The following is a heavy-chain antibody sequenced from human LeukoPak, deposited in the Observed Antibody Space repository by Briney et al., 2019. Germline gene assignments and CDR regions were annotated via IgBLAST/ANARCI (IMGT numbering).Heavy chain of an antibody. J-gene: IGHJ6*02. CDR2: ISAYNGNT. V-gene: IGHV1-18*01. Sequence: GASVKVSCKASGYTFTGYGISWVRQAPGQGLEWMGWISAYNGNTNYAQKLQGRVTMTTDTSTSTAYMELRSLRSDDTAVYYCARDSTNYYDSSGYYGPYYYYGMDVWGHGTTVTVS. CDR1: GYTFTGYG. D-gene: IGHD3-22*01. CDR3: ARDSTNYYDSSGYYGPYYYYGMDV.